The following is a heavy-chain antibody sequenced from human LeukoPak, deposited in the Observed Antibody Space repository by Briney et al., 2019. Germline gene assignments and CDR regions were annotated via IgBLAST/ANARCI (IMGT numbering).Heavy chain of an antibody. D-gene: IGHD5-24*01. J-gene: IGHJ4*02. CDR2: IYYSGTT. Sequence: SETLSLTCTVSGGSISSSSYYWGWIRQPPGKGLEWIGSIYYSGTTHYNPSLKSRVTISVDTTKNQFSLKLSSVTAADTAVYFCARDGEMATIENYFEYWGQGTPVTVSS. CDR1: GGSISSSSYY. V-gene: IGHV4-39*07. CDR3: ARDGEMATIENYFEY.